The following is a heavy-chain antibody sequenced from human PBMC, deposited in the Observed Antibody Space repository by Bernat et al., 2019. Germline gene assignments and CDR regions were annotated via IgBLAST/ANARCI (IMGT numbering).Heavy chain of an antibody. J-gene: IGHJ4*02. CDR2: IKSKADGGTT. CDR3: STGGYFLDY. D-gene: IGHD1-26*01. Sequence: EVQLVESGGGLVRPGGSLRLSCAGSGFTFSNAWMNWVRQAPGRGLGWVARIKSKADGGTTDYAAPVKGRFTISRDDSKNTVYVQMNSLKTEDTAVYYCSTGGYFLDYWGQGTLVTVSS. CDR1: GFTFSNAW. V-gene: IGHV3-15*07.